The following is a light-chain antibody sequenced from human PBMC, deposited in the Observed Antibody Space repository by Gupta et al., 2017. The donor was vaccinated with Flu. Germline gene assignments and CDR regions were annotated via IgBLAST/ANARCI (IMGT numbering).Light chain of an antibody. CDR1: ETISNY. CDR2: AAS. Sequence: GDRITITCRASETISNYLNWYQQQGGRAPKRLSDAASSVQNGVPSRFSGSKSGTNFSLTISDLQPEDFATYYCRKRVTFPRTFGQGTKLEV. V-gene: IGKV1-39*01. CDR3: RKRVTFPRT. J-gene: IGKJ2*01.